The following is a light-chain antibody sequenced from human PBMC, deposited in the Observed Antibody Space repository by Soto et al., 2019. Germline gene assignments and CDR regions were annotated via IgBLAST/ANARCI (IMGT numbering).Light chain of an antibody. J-gene: IGLJ3*02. V-gene: IGLV2-8*01. CDR1: SSDIGAYDY. CDR2: EVT. CDR3: SSYAGNNILL. Sequence: QSVLTQPPSAFGSLGQSVTISCSGTSSDIGAYDYVSWYQQHPGKAPRLMIYEVTKWPSGVPDRFSGSKSGNTASLTVSWLQAEDEATYYCSSYAGNNILLFGGGTKLTVL.